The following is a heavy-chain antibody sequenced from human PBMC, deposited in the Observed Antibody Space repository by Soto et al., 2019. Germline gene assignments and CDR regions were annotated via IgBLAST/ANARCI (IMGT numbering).Heavy chain of an antibody. CDR1: GFSLSTSGVG. J-gene: IGHJ4*02. D-gene: IGHD6-13*01. CDR3: ARRIAAAGLDY. V-gene: IGHV2-5*02. CDR2: IYWDDDK. Sequence: QITLKESGPTLVKPTQTLTLTCTFSGFSLSTSGVGVGWIRQPPGKALEWLALIYWDDDKRYSPSLKSRLTITNDTSKIQVVLTMTNMDPVDTATYYCARRIAAAGLDYWGQGTLVTVSS.